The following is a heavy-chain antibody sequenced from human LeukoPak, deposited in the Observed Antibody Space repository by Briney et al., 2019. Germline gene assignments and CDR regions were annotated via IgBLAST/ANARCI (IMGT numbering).Heavy chain of an antibody. J-gene: IGHJ4*02. V-gene: IGHV5-51*01. CDR1: GYSFTSYW. CDR3: ARPSLPGYSSVPRDYFDY. CDR2: IYPGDSDT. Sequence: GESLKISCKGSGYSFTSYWIGWVRKMPGKGLEWMGIIYPGDSDTRYSPSFRGQVTISADKSISTAYLQWNSLKASDTAMYYCARPSLPGYSSVPRDYFDYWGQGTLVTVSS. D-gene: IGHD6-19*01.